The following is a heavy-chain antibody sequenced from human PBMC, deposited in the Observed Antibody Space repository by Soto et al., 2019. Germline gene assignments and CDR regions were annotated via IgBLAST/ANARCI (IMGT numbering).Heavy chain of an antibody. V-gene: IGHV3-23*01. D-gene: IGHD6-19*01. Sequence: GGSLRLSCAASGFTFSSYAMSWVRQAPGKGLEWVSAISGSGGSTYYADSVKGRFTISRDNSKNTLYLQMNSLRAEDTAVYYCAKHPGSGWSSLEGFDYWGQGTLVTVSS. CDR2: ISGSGGST. CDR3: AKHPGSGWSSLEGFDY. J-gene: IGHJ4*02. CDR1: GFTFSSYA.